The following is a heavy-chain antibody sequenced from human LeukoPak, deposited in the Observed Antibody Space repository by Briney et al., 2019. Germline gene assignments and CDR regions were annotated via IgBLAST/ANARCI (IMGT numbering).Heavy chain of an antibody. Sequence: SETLSLTCTVSGGSIGSGGYYWSWIRQHPGKGLEWIGYIYYSGSTYYNPSLKSRVTISVDTSKNQFSLKLSSVTAADTAVYYCARVGGWGYGSGSYYYFDYWGQGTLVTVSS. V-gene: IGHV4-31*03. J-gene: IGHJ4*02. CDR1: GGSIGSGGYY. CDR3: ARVGGWGYGSGSYYYFDY. CDR2: IYYSGST. D-gene: IGHD3-10*01.